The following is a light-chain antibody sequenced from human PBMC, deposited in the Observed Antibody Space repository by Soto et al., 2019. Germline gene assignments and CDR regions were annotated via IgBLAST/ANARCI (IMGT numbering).Light chain of an antibody. J-gene: IGKJ3*01. Sequence: DIVMTQSPDSLAVSLGERATINCKSSQSVLYRSNNKNYLAWFQQKPGQPPKMVIYWASTQESGVPDRFSGSGSGTDFTLTISSLQAEDVAVYYCQQYYSTPLTFGPGTKVDIK. CDR1: QSVLYRSNNKNY. CDR2: WAS. V-gene: IGKV4-1*01. CDR3: QQYYSTPLT.